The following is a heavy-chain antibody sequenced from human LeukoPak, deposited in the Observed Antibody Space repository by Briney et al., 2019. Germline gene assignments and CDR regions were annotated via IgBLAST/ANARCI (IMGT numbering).Heavy chain of an antibody. Sequence: SVKVSCKASGGTFSSYAISWVRQAPGQGLEWMGRIIPILGIANYAQKFQGRVTITADKSTSTAYMELSSQRSEDTAVYYCARGDYYGSGSYYNGGSYFGWFDPWGQGTLVTVSS. CDR2: IIPILGIA. CDR3: ARGDYYGSGSYYNGGSYFGWFDP. CDR1: GGTFSSYA. D-gene: IGHD3-10*01. J-gene: IGHJ5*02. V-gene: IGHV1-69*04.